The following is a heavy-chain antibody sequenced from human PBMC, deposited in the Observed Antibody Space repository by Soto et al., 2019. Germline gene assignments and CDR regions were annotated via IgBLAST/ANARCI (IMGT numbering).Heavy chain of an antibody. CDR1: GGTFSSYA. J-gene: IGHJ6*02. Sequence: SVKVSCKASGGTFSSYAISWVRQAPGQGLEWMGGIIPIFGTANYAQKFQGRVTITADESTSTAYMELSSLRSEDTAVYYCARKGEVAATHYYGMDVWGQGTTVTVS. CDR3: ARKGEVAATHYYGMDV. CDR2: IIPIFGTA. D-gene: IGHD2-15*01. V-gene: IGHV1-69*13.